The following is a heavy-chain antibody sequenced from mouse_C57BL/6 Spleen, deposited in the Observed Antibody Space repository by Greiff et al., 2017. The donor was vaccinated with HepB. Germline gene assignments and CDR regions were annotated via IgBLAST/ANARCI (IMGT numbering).Heavy chain of an antibody. D-gene: IGHD1-1*01. J-gene: IGHJ4*01. V-gene: IGHV5-17*01. CDR1: GFTFSDYG. CDR2: ISSGSSTI. CDR3: ARREFLRAQAYYYAMDY. Sequence: EVKLVESGGGLVKPGGSLKLSCAASGFTFSDYGMHWVRQAPEKGLEWVAYISSGSSTIYYADTVKGRFTISRDNAKNTLFLQMTSLRSEDTAMYYCARREFLRAQAYYYAMDYWGQGTSVTVSS.